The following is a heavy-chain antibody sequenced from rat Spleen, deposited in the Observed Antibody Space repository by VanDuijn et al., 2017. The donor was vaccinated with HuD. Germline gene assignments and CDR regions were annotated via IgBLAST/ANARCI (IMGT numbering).Heavy chain of an antibody. V-gene: IGHV5-22*01. CDR1: GFTFSNYY. CDR2: ISHEGSRT. CDR3: AKEGITTSFNS. Sequence: EVQLVESGGGLVQPGRSLKLSCAASGFTFSNYYMAWVRQAPTKGLEWVASISHEGSRTYYGDSVKGRFTISRDNAENTVYLQMNSLRSEDTATYFCAKEGITTSFNSWGQGVMVTVSS. J-gene: IGHJ2*01. D-gene: IGHD1-10*01.